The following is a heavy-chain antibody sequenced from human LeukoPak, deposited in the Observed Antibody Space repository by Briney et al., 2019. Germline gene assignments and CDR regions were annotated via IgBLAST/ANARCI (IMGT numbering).Heavy chain of an antibody. CDR1: GYTFTGYY. CDR2: INPNSGGT. V-gene: IGHV1-2*02. J-gene: IGHJ6*03. D-gene: IGHD6-19*01. Sequence: ASVKVSCKASGYTFTGYYMHWVRQAPGQGLEWMGWINPNSGGTNYAQKFQGRVTMTRDTSISTAYMELSRLRSDDTAVYYCARDHSSGWYGYYYYMDVWGKGTTVTVSS. CDR3: ARDHSSGWYGYYYYMDV.